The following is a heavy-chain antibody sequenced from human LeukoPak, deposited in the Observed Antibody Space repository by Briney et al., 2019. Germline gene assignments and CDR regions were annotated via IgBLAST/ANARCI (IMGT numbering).Heavy chain of an antibody. V-gene: IGHV4-4*07. D-gene: IGHD1-26*01. Sequence: SETLSLTCTVSGDSISNYYWNWIRQPAGKGLEWIGRIYSSGSTTYNPSLKSRVTLSLDTPKNQFSLKVSSVIAADTAVYYCAKSQWEFSPGYFDPWGQGILVTVSS. CDR1: GDSISNYY. CDR3: AKSQWEFSPGYFDP. J-gene: IGHJ5*02. CDR2: IYSSGST.